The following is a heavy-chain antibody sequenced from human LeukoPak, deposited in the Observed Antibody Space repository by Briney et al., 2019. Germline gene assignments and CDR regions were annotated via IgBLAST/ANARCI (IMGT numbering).Heavy chain of an antibody. V-gene: IGHV1-69*05. J-gene: IGHJ6*03. CDR2: IIPIFGTT. Sequence: ASVKVSCKASGGTFSSYAISWVRQAPGQGLEWMGGIIPIFGTTNYAQKFQGRVTITTDESTSTAYMELSSLRSEDTAVYYCAREGNYDILTGYFSTYYYMDVWGKGTTVTVSS. CDR3: AREGNYDILTGYFSTYYYMDV. D-gene: IGHD3-9*01. CDR1: GGTFSSYA.